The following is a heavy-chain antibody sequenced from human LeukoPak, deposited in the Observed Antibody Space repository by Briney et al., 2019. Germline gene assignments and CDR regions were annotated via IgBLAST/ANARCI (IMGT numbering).Heavy chain of an antibody. J-gene: IGHJ4*02. CDR2: ISYDGSNK. Sequence: GGSLRLSCAASGFTFSSYAMHWVRQAPGKGLEWVAVISYDGSNKYYADSVKGRFTISRDNSKNTLYLQMNSLRPEDTAVYYCARDLDFDYWGQGTLVTVSS. CDR1: GFTFSSYA. V-gene: IGHV3-30-3*01. CDR3: ARDLDFDY.